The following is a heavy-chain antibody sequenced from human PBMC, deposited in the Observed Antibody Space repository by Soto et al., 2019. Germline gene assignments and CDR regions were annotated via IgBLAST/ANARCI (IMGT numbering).Heavy chain of an antibody. CDR3: ARDHPPRYSYGMDV. CDR2: IYYSGST. Sequence: KASETLSLTCTVSGGSISSYYWSWIRQPPGKGLEWIGYIYYSGSTNYNPSLKSRVTISVDTSKNQFSLKLSSVTAADTAVYYCARDHPPRYSYGMDVWGQGTTVTVSS. J-gene: IGHJ6*02. D-gene: IGHD3-9*01. CDR1: GGSISSYY. V-gene: IGHV4-59*01.